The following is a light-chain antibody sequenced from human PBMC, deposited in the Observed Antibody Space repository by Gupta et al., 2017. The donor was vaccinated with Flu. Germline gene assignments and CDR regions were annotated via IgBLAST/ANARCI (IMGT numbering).Light chain of an antibody. CDR1: SSDVGGFDY. CDR3: LSDTANDNLWL. Sequence: QSALPQPASVSGSPGQSVTISCRGTSSDVGGFDYVSWSQHHPGKVPKLIIFEVNKRSSGIANRFSGSKYGNTAAMRTAGLQAEDEANYFCLSDTANDNLWLFGGGTKLTVL. V-gene: IGLV2-14*01. J-gene: IGLJ2*01. CDR2: EVN.